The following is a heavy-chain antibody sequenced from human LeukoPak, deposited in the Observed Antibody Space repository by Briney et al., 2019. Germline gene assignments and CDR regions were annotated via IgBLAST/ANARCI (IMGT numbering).Heavy chain of an antibody. Sequence: SETLSLTCTVSGYSISSGYYWGWIRQPPGKGLEWIGSIYHSGSTYYNPSLKSRVTISVDTSENQFSLKLSSVTAADTAVYYCAALDPQLASLDYWGQGTLVTVSS. J-gene: IGHJ4*02. CDR3: AALDPQLASLDY. CDR2: IYHSGST. D-gene: IGHD3-3*02. CDR1: GYSISSGYY. V-gene: IGHV4-38-2*02.